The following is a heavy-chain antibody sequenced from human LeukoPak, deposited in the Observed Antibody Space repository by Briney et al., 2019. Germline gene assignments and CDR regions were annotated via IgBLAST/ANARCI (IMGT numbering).Heavy chain of an antibody. CDR1: GFTFSSYE. V-gene: IGHV3-23*01. J-gene: IGHJ6*03. CDR2: ISGSGGST. D-gene: IGHD2-2*01. Sequence: GGSLRLSCAASGFTFSSYEMNWVRQAPGKGLEWASAISGSGGSTYYADSVKARFTISRDNSKNTLYLQMNSLRADDTAVYYCAKTSGRGYYMDVWGKGTTVIVSS. CDR3: AKTSGRGYYMDV.